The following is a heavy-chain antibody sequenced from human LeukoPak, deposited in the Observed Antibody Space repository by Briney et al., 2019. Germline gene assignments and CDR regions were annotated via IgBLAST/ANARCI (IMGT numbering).Heavy chain of an antibody. V-gene: IGHV1-2*02. CDR3: ARDQFVRGYDPKGHAFDI. CDR1: GYTFTGYY. Sequence: ASVKVSCKASGYTFTGYYMHWVRQAPGQGLEWMGWINPNSGGTNYAQKFQGRVTMTRDTSISTAYMELSRLRSDDTAVYYCARDQFVRGYDPKGHAFDIWGQGTMVTVSS. CDR2: INPNSGGT. D-gene: IGHD5-12*01. J-gene: IGHJ3*02.